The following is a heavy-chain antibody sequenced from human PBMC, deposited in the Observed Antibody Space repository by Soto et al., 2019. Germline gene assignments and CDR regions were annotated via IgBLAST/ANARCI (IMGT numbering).Heavy chain of an antibody. Sequence: GGSLRLSCAASGFTFSSYAMSWVRQAPGKGLEWVSAISGSGGSTYYADSVKGRFTISRDNSKNTLYLQMNSLRAEDTAVYYCAKDRFCSGGSCYSEWAFDIWGQGTMVTVSS. CDR1: GFTFSSYA. D-gene: IGHD2-15*01. V-gene: IGHV3-23*01. CDR2: ISGSGGST. J-gene: IGHJ3*02. CDR3: AKDRFCSGGSCYSEWAFDI.